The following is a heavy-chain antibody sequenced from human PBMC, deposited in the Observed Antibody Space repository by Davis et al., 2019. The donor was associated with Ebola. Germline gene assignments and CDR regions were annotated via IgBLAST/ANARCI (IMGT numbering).Heavy chain of an antibody. CDR1: GFTFSSYW. D-gene: IGHD3-22*01. CDR2: ISPNGDRT. CDR3: ARDFDRVRE. V-gene: IGHV3-74*01. J-gene: IGHJ4*02. Sequence: PGGSLRLSCAASGFTFSSYWIHWVRQAPGKGLVWVSRISPNGDRTGYADSVKGRFTISRDNAKNTLYLQMNSLKAEDTAVYYCARDFDRVREWGQGTLVTVSS.